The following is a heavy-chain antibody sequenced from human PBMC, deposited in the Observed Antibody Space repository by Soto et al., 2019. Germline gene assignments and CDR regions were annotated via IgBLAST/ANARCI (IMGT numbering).Heavy chain of an antibody. CDR3: AIVASSSGRPFDY. CDR2: INHSGST. J-gene: IGHJ4*02. V-gene: IGHV4-34*01. Sequence: QVQLQQWGAGLLKPSETLSLTCAVYGGSFSGYYWSWIRQPPGKGLEWIGEINHSGSTNYNPSLKSRVTISVDTSKNQFSLKLSSVTAADTAVYYCAIVASSSGRPFDYWGQGTLVTVSS. CDR1: GGSFSGYY. D-gene: IGHD6-13*01.